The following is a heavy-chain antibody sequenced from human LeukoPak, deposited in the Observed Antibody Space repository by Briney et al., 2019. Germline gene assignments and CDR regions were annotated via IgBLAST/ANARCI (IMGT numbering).Heavy chain of an antibody. CDR2: ISGSGGST. V-gene: IGHV3-23*01. J-gene: IGHJ4*02. CDR3: AKWGGPGAVLLWFGEPHPFDY. CDR1: GFTFSSYA. D-gene: IGHD3-10*01. Sequence: GGSLRLSCAASGFTFSSYAMSWVRQAPGKGLEWVSAISGSGGSTYYADSVKGRFTISRDNSKNTLYLQMNSLRAEDTAVYYCAKWGGPGAVLLWFGEPHPFDYWGQGTLVTVSS.